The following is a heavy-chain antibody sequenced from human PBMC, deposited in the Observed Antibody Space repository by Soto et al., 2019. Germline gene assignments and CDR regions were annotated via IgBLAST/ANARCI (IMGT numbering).Heavy chain of an antibody. V-gene: IGHV3-64D*06. CDR2: ISSNGGST. D-gene: IGHD6-6*01. J-gene: IGHJ4*02. CDR3: VERIAARPY. CDR1: GFTFSSYA. Sequence: GGSLRLSCSASGFTFSSYAMHWVRQAPGKGLGYVSAISSNGGSTYYADSVKGRFTISRDNSKNTLYLQMSSLRAEDTAVYYCVERIAARPYWVQGTLVTVSS.